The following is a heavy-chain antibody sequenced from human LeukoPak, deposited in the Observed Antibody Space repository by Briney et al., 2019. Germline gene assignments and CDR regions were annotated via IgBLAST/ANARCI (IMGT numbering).Heavy chain of an antibody. CDR2: ISYDGSSK. D-gene: IGHD2-15*01. Sequence: GGSLRLSCAASGFTFSIYGMHWVRQAPGRGLEWVALISYDGSSKYYADSVKGRFTISRDNSKNTLYLQMNSLRAEDTAVYYCAKLVVVVGTIDYLDYWGQGSLVTVSS. CDR3: AKLVVVVGTIDYLDY. J-gene: IGHJ4*02. V-gene: IGHV3-30-3*02. CDR1: GFTFSIYG.